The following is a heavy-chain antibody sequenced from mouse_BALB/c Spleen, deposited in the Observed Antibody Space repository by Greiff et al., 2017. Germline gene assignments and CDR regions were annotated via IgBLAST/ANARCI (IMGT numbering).Heavy chain of an antibody. Sequence: EVQRVESGGGLVQPGGSLKLSCAASGFTFSSYGMSWVRQTPDKRLELVATINSNGGSTYYPDSVKGRFTISRDNAKNTLYLQMSSLKSEDTAMYYCARDGGLLRGWFAYWGQGTLVTVSA. CDR2: INSNGGST. V-gene: IGHV5-6-3*01. D-gene: IGHD1-1*01. CDR1: GFTFSSYG. J-gene: IGHJ3*01. CDR3: ARDGGLLRGWFAY.